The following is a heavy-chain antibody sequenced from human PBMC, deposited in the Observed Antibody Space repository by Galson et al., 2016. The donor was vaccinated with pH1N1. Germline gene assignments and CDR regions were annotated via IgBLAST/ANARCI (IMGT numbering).Heavy chain of an antibody. J-gene: IGHJ4*02. V-gene: IGHV1-69*06. CDR3: ARIGDGYPMRGQVPFAF. Sequence: SVKVSCKASGGSFDSYAFSWVRQAPGQGLEWMGRIIPLFNTITYAERFQGRFTLGADTSTKTVYMELSRLTSDDTAVYYCARIGDGYPMRGQVPFAFWGQGTLVTVSS. CDR2: IIPLFNTI. D-gene: IGHD5-24*01. CDR1: GGSFDSYA.